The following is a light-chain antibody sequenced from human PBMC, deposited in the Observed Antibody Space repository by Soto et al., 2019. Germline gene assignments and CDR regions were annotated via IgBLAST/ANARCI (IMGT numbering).Light chain of an antibody. V-gene: IGKV4-1*01. Sequence: DIVMTQSPDSLVVSLGERATINCKSSQSVLYSSNNKNYLAWYQQKPGQPPKLLIYWASTRESGVPDRFSGSGSGTDFTLTISSLQAEDVAVYYCQQYYSTLLFTFGPGTKVDIK. CDR1: QSVLYSSNNKNY. J-gene: IGKJ3*01. CDR2: WAS. CDR3: QQYYSTLLFT.